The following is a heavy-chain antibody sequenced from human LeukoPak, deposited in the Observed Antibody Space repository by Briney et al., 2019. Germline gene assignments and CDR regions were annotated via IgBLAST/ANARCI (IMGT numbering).Heavy chain of an antibody. CDR3: ARLSIVDTAMAPTYYYYMDV. Sequence: SETLSLTCAVYGGSFSGYYWSWIRQPPGKGLEWIGEINHSGSTHYNPSLKSRVTISVDTSKNQFSLKLSSVTAADTAVYYCARLSIVDTAMAPTYYYYMDVWGKGTTVTVSS. CDR2: INHSGST. D-gene: IGHD5-18*01. CDR1: GGSFSGYY. J-gene: IGHJ6*03. V-gene: IGHV4-34*01.